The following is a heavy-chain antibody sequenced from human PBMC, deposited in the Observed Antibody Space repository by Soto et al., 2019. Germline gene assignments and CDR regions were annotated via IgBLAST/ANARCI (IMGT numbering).Heavy chain of an antibody. CDR3: ARHVPPGDYDSSGYPDY. J-gene: IGHJ4*02. CDR1: YRCAGYG. V-gene: IGHV5-51*01. Sequence: YRCAGYGSGRVRQMPGKGLEWMGIIYPGDSDTRYSPSFQGQVTISADKSISTAYLQWSSLKASDTAMYYCARHVPPGDYDSSGYPDYWGQGTLVTVSS. D-gene: IGHD3-22*01. CDR2: IYPGDSDT.